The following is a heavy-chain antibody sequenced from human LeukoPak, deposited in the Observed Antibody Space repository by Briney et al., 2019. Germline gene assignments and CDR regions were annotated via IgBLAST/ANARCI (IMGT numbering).Heavy chain of an antibody. CDR1: GFTFDDYA. Sequence: PGGSLRLSCEASGFTFDDYAMHWVRQAPGKGLEWVSLISGDGGSTYYADSVKGRFTISRDNSKNSMYLQMNSLRAEDTAVYYCARDTVDNRSAYYYQYWGQGTLVTVSS. D-gene: IGHD3-3*01. J-gene: IGHJ1*01. CDR3: ARDTVDNRSAYYYQY. CDR2: ISGDGGST. V-gene: IGHV3-43*02.